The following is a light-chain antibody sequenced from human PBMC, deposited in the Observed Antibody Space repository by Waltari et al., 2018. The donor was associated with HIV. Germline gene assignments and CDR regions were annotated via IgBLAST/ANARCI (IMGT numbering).Light chain of an antibody. Sequence: QSALTQPASVSGSLGQSITISCIGTSSDIGSYHYVSWYQPHPAKAPTLVIYDANARHSGVPFRCAGSKSGNTASLTISGLQAEDEADYYCSSYTSTSTLLFGGGTKVTVL. J-gene: IGLJ3*02. CDR2: DAN. V-gene: IGLV2-14*01. CDR1: SSDIGSYHY. CDR3: SSYTSTSTLL.